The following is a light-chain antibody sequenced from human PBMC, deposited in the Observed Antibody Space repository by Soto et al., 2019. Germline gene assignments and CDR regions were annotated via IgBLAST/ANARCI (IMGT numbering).Light chain of an antibody. CDR3: SSYVTGNSLI. V-gene: IGLV2-8*01. CDR1: SRDVCGHDY. Sequence: QSALTQPPSASGSPGQSVTISCTGTSRDVCGHDYVSWYQQHPGKAPKLMIYELNKRPSGVPDRFSGSKSGDTASLTVSGLQSEDEAHYYCSSYVTGNSLIFGGGTKLTVL. J-gene: IGLJ2*01. CDR2: ELN.